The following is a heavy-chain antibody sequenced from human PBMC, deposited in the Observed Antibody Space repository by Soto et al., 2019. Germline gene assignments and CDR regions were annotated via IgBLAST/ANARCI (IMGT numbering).Heavy chain of an antibody. CDR1: GYTFTNFG. CDR3: ARDPARAAAGLIYFAT. D-gene: IGHD6-13*01. V-gene: IGHV1-18*01. Sequence: QVQLVQSGTEVKKPGASVKVSCKTSGYTFTNFGISWVRQAPGQGLEWMGWISAFNGHTHHAQKFQGRVTLTTDTSTTTAFLELRSLRSDDTAGYYCARDPARAAAGLIYFATWGKGTLLSFS. CDR2: ISAFNGHT. J-gene: IGHJ5*02.